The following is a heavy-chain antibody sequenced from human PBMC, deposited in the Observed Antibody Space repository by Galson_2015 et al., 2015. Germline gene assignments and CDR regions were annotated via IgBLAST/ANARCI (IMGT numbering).Heavy chain of an antibody. CDR1: GGSISSSY. V-gene: IGHV4-59*01. CDR2: IYYSGST. J-gene: IGHJ6*02. D-gene: IGHD6-13*01. Sequence: SETLSLTCTVSGGSISSSYWSWIRQPPGKGLEWIGYIYYSGSTNYNPSLKSRVTISVDTSKNQFSLKLSSVTAADTAVYYCASSLAAAGRYVDYYYGMDVWGQGTTVTVSS. CDR3: ASSLAAAGRYVDYYYGMDV.